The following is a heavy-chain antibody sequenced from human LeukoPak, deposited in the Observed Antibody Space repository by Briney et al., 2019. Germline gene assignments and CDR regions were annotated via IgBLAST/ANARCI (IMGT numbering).Heavy chain of an antibody. D-gene: IGHD4-11*01. CDR3: ARRDYSNYGYLDY. CDR2: ISSRGSTI. CDR1: GFTLSDYY. J-gene: IGHJ4*02. V-gene: IGHV3-11*04. Sequence: GGSLRLSCAASGFTLSDYYMSWMRQGPGKGLEWVSYISSRGSTIYYADSVKGRFTISRDNAKNSLYLQMNSLRVEDTAMYYCARRDYSNYGYLDYWGQGTLVTVSS.